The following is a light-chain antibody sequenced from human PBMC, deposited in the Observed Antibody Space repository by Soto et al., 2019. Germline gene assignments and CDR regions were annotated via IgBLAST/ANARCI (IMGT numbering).Light chain of an antibody. CDR3: AVWDNSLNGVA. CDR2: RND. Sequence: QSVLTQTPSASGTPGQRVTIPCSGSNSNMGRNYVYWYQQVPGTAPKLLMYRNDVRPSGVPDRFPGSKSGTSASLAISGLRSEDEADYYCAVWDNSLNGVAFGGGTKLTVL. CDR1: NSNMGRNY. V-gene: IGLV1-47*01. J-gene: IGLJ2*01.